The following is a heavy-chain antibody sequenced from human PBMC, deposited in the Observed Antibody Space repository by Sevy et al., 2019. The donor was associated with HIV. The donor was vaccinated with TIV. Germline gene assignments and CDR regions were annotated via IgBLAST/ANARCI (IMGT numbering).Heavy chain of an antibody. CDR1: GFTFSVYW. CDR2: MKEDGSDK. J-gene: IGHJ4*02. Sequence: GGSLRLSCAASGFTFSVYWMSWVRQAPGKGLEWVATMKEDGSDKDYVDSVKGRFTISRDNAKNSLYLQMNSLRAEDTAVYYCVGEGVGGYSYSLDCWGQGTLVTVSS. D-gene: IGHD5-18*01. CDR3: VGEGVGGYSYSLDC. V-gene: IGHV3-7*01.